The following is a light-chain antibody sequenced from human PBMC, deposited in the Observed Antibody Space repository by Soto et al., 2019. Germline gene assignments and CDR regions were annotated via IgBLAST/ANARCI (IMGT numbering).Light chain of an antibody. CDR1: QSVRSSY. CDR3: QQYGGSPWT. J-gene: IGKJ1*01. CDR2: GVS. Sequence: EIVMTQSPATLSLSPGERATLYCRASQSVRSSYLAWYQQKPGQAPRLLIYGVSSRATGIPKRFSGSGSGTDFTLTISRLEPEDFAVYYCQQYGGSPWTFGQGTKVEIK. V-gene: IGKV3-20*01.